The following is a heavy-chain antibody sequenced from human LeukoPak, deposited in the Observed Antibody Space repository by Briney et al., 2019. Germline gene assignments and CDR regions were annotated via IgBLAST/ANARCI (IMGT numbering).Heavy chain of an antibody. D-gene: IGHD4-23*01. V-gene: IGHV3-21*01. CDR3: AGDYEGNLAFDI. Sequence: MPGGSLRLSCAASGFSFSNCSMNWARQAPGKGLEWVSSISSSSTYIYYADSLEGRFTISRDNVRNSLYLQMNSLRAEDTAVYYCAGDYEGNLAFDIWGQGTMVTVSS. CDR2: ISSSSTYI. CDR1: GFSFSNCS. J-gene: IGHJ3*02.